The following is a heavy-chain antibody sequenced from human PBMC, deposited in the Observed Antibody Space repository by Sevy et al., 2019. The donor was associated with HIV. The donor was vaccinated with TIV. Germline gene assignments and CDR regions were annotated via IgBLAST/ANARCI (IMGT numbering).Heavy chain of an antibody. CDR2: ISYDGSKR. D-gene: IGHD2-2*01. CDR1: GFSFTTYG. V-gene: IGHV3-30*18. CDR3: AKDWALDIVIVPSGMPAN. J-gene: IGHJ4*02. Sequence: GGSLRLSCAASGFSFTTYGMHWVRQAPGKGLEWVAVISYDGSKRYYSDSEKGRFTISRDNSKNTLYLQMNSLRAEDTAVYYCAKDWALDIVIVPSGMPANWGQGTLVTVSS.